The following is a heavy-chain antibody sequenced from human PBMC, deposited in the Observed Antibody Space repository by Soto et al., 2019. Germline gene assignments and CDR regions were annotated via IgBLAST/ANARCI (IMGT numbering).Heavy chain of an antibody. CDR2: ISSGGGNI. J-gene: IGHJ4*02. CDR1: GFPFSSYE. D-gene: IGHD5-12*01. CDR3: GRDSWVQYGGYDWLFDY. V-gene: IGHV3-48*03. Sequence: EVQLVESGGVLVQPGESLRLSCAASGFPFSSYEMNWVRQAPGKGLEWVAYISSGGGNIYYADSVKGRFTISRDNAKNSVDLQMKGRRAGDTAFYYCGRDSWVQYGGYDWLFDYGGRGPLVTVSS.